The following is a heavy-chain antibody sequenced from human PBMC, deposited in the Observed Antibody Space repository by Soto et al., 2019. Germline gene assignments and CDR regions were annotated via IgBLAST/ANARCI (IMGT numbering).Heavy chain of an antibody. J-gene: IGHJ6*02. CDR1: GFTFSSYS. D-gene: IGHD3-10*01. CDR2: ISSSSSYI. V-gene: IGHV3-21*01. Sequence: EVQLVESGGGLVKPGGSLRLSCAASGFTFSSYSMNWFRQAPGKGLEWVSSISSSSSYIYYADSVKGRFTISRDNAKNSLYLQMNSLRAEDTAVYYCATFMVRGAPYYSYGRDVWGQGTTVTVSS. CDR3: ATFMVRGAPYYSYGRDV.